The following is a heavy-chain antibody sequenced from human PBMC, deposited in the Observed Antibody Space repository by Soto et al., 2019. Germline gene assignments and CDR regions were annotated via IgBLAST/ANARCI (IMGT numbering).Heavy chain of an antibody. V-gene: IGHV4-59*01. CDR3: ARVYCSGGSCYSHFDY. J-gene: IGHJ4*02. Sequence: QVQLQESGPGLVKPSETLSLTCTVSGGSISSYYWSWIRQPPGKGLEWIGYIYYSGSTNYNPSLKSLGTISVATSKSRFSLKLSSVTAAHTAVYYCARVYCSGGSCYSHFDYWGQGTLVTVSS. D-gene: IGHD2-15*01. CDR2: IYYSGST. CDR1: GGSISSYY.